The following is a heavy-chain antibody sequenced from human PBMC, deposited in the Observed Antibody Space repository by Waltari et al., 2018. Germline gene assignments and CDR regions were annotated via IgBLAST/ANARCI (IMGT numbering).Heavy chain of an antibody. Sequence: QLQLQESGPGLVKPSETLSLTCTVPGGSISSSSYYWGWIRQPPGKGLEWIGSIYYSGSTYYNPSLKSRVTISVDTSKNQFSLKLSSVTAADTAVYYCARDNRYSTFGPWGQGTLVTVSS. V-gene: IGHV4-39*07. CDR1: GGSISSSSYY. CDR2: IYYSGST. D-gene: IGHD1-20*01. J-gene: IGHJ5*02. CDR3: ARDNRYSTFGP.